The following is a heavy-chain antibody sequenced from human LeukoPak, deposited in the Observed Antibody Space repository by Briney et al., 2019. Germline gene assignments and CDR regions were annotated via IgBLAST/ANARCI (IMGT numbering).Heavy chain of an antibody. Sequence: GSLVKLCCKPSGATFSSYAISCVRQAPGQGLEWVGGIIPIFGTADHAQKFQARVTITADESTSTAYIELSSLRSEDTAVYYCARDPITVATGGRYYYYGMDVWGKGATVTVSS. CDR1: GATFSSYA. V-gene: IGHV1-69*01. D-gene: IGHD4-11*01. CDR2: IIPIFGTA. CDR3: ARDPITVATGGRYYYYGMDV. J-gene: IGHJ6*04.